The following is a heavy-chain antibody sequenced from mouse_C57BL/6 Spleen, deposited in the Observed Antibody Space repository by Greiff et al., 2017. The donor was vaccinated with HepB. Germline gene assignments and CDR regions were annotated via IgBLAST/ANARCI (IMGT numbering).Heavy chain of an antibody. V-gene: IGHV5-12*01. CDR2: ISNGGGST. J-gene: IGHJ4*01. D-gene: IGHD1-1*01. CDR3: ARQNYGSSYDAMDY. Sequence: EVQVVESGGGLVQPGGSLKLSCAASGFTFSDYYMYWVRQTPEKRLEWVAYISNGGGSTYYPDTVKGRFPISRDNAKNTLYLQMSRRKSEDTAMYYCARQNYGSSYDAMDYWGQGTSVTVSS. CDR1: GFTFSDYY.